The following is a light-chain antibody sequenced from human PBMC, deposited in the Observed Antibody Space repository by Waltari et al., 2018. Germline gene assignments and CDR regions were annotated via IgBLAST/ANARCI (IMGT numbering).Light chain of an antibody. J-gene: IGKJ4*01. V-gene: IGKV3-11*01. CDR3: HQRSSWPLT. Sequence: EIVMTQSPATLSLSQGESATLPCRASQSVTTYLGWIQQKPGQAPRLLIYDASKRATGIPARFSGSGSGTDFTLTISNLEPEDFAIYYCHQRSSWPLTFGGGTRVEI. CDR2: DAS. CDR1: QSVTTY.